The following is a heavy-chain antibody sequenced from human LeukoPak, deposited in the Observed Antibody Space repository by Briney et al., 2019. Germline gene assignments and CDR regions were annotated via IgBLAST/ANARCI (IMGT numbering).Heavy chain of an antibody. CDR2: ITDSGSNT. J-gene: IGHJ4*02. D-gene: IGHD6-19*01. V-gene: IGHV3-23*01. Sequence: GGSLRLSCAASGFTFSSSVMSWVRQAPGKGLEYVSVITDSGSNTFYADSVKGRFTISRHNSKNTLYLQMNSLRAEDTAVYYCARGFSSGWFDYWGQGTLVTVSS. CDR3: ARGFSSGWFDY. CDR1: GFTFSSSV.